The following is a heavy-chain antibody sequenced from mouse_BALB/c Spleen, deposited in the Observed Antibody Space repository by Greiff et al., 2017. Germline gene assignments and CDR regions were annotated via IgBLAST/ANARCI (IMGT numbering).Heavy chain of an antibody. CDR3: ARWDGNYEIAY. CDR1: GYAFTNYL. V-gene: IGHV1-54*01. CDR2: INPGSGGT. D-gene: IGHD2-1*01. J-gene: IGHJ3*01. Sequence: QVQLQQSGAELVRPGTSVKVSCKASGYAFTNYLIEWVKQRPGQGLEWIGVINPGSGGTNYNEKFKGKATLTADKSSSTAYMQLSSLTSDDSVVYFCARWDGNYEIAYWGQGTLVTVSA.